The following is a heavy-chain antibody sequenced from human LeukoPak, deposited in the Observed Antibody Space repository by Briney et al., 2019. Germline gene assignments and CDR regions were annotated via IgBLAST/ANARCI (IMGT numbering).Heavy chain of an antibody. J-gene: IGHJ3*02. CDR1: GGTFSSYA. Sequence: GASVKVSCKASGGTFSSYAISWVRQAPGQGLEWMGGIIPIFGTANYAQKFQGRVTITADESTSTAYMELSSLRSEDTAVYYCAREGKVVVPADTTGNDAFDIWGQGTMVTVSS. D-gene: IGHD2-2*01. V-gene: IGHV1-69*13. CDR3: AREGKVVVPADTTGNDAFDI. CDR2: IIPIFGTA.